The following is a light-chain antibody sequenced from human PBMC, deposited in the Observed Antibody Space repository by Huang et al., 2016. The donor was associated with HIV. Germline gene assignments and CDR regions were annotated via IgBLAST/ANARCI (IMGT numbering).Light chain of an antibody. J-gene: IGKJ2*01. CDR1: QTVRSTF. CDR3: QQSDRNT. V-gene: IGKV3-20*01. CDR2: GAS. Sequence: EIVLTQSPDTLSLSPGERATLSCRASQTVRSTFLAWYQQKPGQAPRLLIYGASSRAAGIPDRFTGSGSGTDFTLTISRLEPEDFAVYHCQQSDRNTFGQGTKLDMK.